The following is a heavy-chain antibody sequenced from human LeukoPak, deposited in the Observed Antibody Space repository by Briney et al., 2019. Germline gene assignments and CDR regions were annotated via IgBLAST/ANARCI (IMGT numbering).Heavy chain of an antibody. J-gene: IGHJ4*02. Sequence: PGGSLRLSCAASGFTFSTYAMTWVRQAPGKGLEWVSVISGSGDDTDYADSVKGRFTISRDNSKNTLYLQMNGLRAEDTAVYYCARDYGDYVGFDYWGQGTLVTVSS. CDR1: GFTFSTYA. D-gene: IGHD4-17*01. CDR3: ARDYGDYVGFDY. V-gene: IGHV3-23*01. CDR2: ISGSGDDT.